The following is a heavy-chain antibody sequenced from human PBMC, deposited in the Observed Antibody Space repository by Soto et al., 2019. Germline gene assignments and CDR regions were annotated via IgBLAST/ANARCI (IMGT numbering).Heavy chain of an antibody. CDR1: GGSMNDVTHY. V-gene: IGHV4-39*01. D-gene: IGHD2-15*01. J-gene: IGHJ6*02. CDR3: ASAGYYGVDV. Sequence: QLHLQESGPRLVKPSETLSLTCSVSGGSMNDVTHYWAWIRQPPGKGLEWIATTYYSGSTHYNSSPKSRATISVDTAQNQFTLELTSVTAADPAVYHCASAGYYGVDVWGQGTTVIVS. CDR2: TYYSGST.